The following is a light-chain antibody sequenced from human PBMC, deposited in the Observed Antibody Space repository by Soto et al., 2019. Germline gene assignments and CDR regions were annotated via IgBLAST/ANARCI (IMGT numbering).Light chain of an antibody. CDR1: SSDIGTYNR. CDR2: EVT. V-gene: IGLV2-18*02. J-gene: IGLJ2*01. CDR3: SSYVYSATVV. Sequence: QSALTQPPSVSGAPGQSVTISCTGTSSDIGTYNRVSWYRQSPGAAPKLLIYEVTSRPSGVPDRFSGAKSGHTASLTISGLQAEDEAHYSCSSYVYSATVVFGGGTKLTVL.